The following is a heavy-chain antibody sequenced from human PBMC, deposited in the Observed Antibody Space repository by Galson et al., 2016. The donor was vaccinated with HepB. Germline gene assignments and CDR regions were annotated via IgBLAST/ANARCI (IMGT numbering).Heavy chain of an antibody. V-gene: IGHV3-23*01. J-gene: IGHJ4*02. CDR3: AKWNTAARATYLDF. CDR2: IVGSGNNT. CDR1: GFPFVTSG. Sequence: LRLSCAASGFPFVTSGLTWVRQAPGKGLEWVSGIVGSGNNTYYADSVKGRFTISRDKSKNTLSLQMNSLRAEDTAVYYCAKWNTAARATYLDFWGQGSLVTVSS. D-gene: IGHD1-1*01.